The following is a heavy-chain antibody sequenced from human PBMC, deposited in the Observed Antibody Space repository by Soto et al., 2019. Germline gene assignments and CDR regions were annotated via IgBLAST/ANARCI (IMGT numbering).Heavy chain of an antibody. J-gene: IGHJ6*02. CDR3: AKDRKDCRRCRLPQYFFFGMDV. Sequence: GGSLRLSCAASGFTFSSYGMHWVRQAPGKGLKRVAVISYDGSNKYYADSVEGRFSISRDNSQNTLYLQMNSLTPKDTAVYYCAKDRKDCRRCRLPQYFFFGMDVWGQGTTVTVSS. CDR1: GFTFSSYG. D-gene: IGHD2-15*01. CDR2: ISYDGSNK. V-gene: IGHV3-30*18.